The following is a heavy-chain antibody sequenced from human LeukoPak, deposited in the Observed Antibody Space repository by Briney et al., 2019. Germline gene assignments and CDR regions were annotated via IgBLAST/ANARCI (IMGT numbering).Heavy chain of an antibody. CDR2: INSNGGST. D-gene: IGHD5-24*01. J-gene: IGHJ5*02. CDR3: ARGSRRWLQQSGGFDP. Sequence: GGSLRLSCVASGFTFSSYAMHWVRQTPGKGLEYVSGINSNGGSTHYANSVKGRFTISRDNSKHTLYLQMGSLRTEDMAVYYCARGSRRWLQQSGGFDPWGQGTLVTVSS. V-gene: IGHV3-64*01. CDR1: GFTFSSYA.